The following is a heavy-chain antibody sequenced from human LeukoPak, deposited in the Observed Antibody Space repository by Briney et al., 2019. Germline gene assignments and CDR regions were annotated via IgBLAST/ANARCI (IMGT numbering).Heavy chain of an antibody. V-gene: IGHV1-2*02. CDR1: GYTFTSYG. CDR3: ARDLGSSGYYFDY. CDR2: INPNSGGT. D-gene: IGHD3-22*01. J-gene: IGHJ4*02. Sequence: EASVKVSCKASGYTFTSYGISWVRQAPGQGLEWMGWINPNSGGTNYAQKFQGRVTMTRDTSISTAYMELSRLRSDDTAVYYCARDLGSSGYYFDYWGQGTLVTVSS.